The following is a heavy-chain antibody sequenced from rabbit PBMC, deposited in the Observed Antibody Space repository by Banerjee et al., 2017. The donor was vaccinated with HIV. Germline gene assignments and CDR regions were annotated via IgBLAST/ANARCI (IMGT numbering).Heavy chain of an antibody. CDR3: ARYMGSGWGDAIDP. CDR1: GFDFSSYG. Sequence: QEQLVESGGGLVRPEGSLKLSCKASGFDFSSYGVSWVRQAPGKGMEWIGYIDPIFGTTTYASGVNGRVTISSDNAQNTVDLQMNRLTAADTATYFCARYMGSGWGDAIDPWGPATLVTVS. CDR2: IDPIFGTT. J-gene: IGHJ2*01. V-gene: IGHV1S8*01. D-gene: IGHD4-1*01.